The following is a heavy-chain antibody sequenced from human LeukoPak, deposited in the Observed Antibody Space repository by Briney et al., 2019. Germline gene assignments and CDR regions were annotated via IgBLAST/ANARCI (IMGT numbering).Heavy chain of an antibody. J-gene: IGHJ5*02. V-gene: IGHV3-48*01. CDR1: GFTFSSYE. CDR3: ARSPLNSGDGYFWFDP. Sequence: GGSLRLSCAASGFTFSSYEMNWVRQAPGKGLEWVSYISSSSSTIYYADSVKGRFTISRDNAKNSLYLQMNSLRAEDTAVYYCARSPLNSGDGYFWFDPWGQGTLVTVSS. CDR2: ISSSSSTI. D-gene: IGHD3-22*01.